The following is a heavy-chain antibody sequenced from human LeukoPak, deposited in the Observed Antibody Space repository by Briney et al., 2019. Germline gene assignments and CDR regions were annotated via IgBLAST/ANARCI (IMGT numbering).Heavy chain of an antibody. CDR1: GGTFSSYA. CDR3: ASWNGVIVAQYYYYYYGMDV. CDR2: IIPIFGTA. V-gene: IGHV1-69*13. D-gene: IGHD3-22*01. Sequence: SVNVSCKASGGTFSSYAISWVRQAPGQGLEWMGGIIPIFGTANYAQKFQGRVTITADESTSTAYMELSSLRSEDTAVYYCASWNGVIVAQYYYYYYGMDVWGQGTTVTVSS. J-gene: IGHJ6*02.